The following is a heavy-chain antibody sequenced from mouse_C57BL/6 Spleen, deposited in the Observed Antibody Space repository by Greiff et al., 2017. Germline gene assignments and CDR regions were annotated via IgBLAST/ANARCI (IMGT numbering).Heavy chain of an antibody. D-gene: IGHD1-1*01. CDR1: GFTFSSYG. J-gene: IGHJ4*01. Sequence: EVQLVESGGDLVKPGGSLKLSCAASGFTFSSYGMSWVRQTPDKRLAWVATISSGGSYTYYPDSVKGRFTISRDNAKNTLYLQMSSLKSEDTAMYYCARLYYGSSLYAMDYWGQGTSVTVSS. V-gene: IGHV5-6*01. CDR3: ARLYYGSSLYAMDY. CDR2: ISSGGSYT.